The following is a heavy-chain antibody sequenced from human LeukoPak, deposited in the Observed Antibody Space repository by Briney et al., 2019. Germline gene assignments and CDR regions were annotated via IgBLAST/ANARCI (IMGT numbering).Heavy chain of an antibody. J-gene: IGHJ4*02. CDR1: GFTFSSYG. V-gene: IGHV3-23*01. Sequence: GGSLRLSCAASGFTFSSYGMSWVRQAPGKGLEWVSAISGSGGSTYYADSLKGRFTISRDNAKNSLYLQMNSLRAEDTAVYYCARAHYYDSSGLDFWGQGTLVTVSS. CDR3: ARAHYYDSSGLDF. D-gene: IGHD3-22*01. CDR2: ISGSGGST.